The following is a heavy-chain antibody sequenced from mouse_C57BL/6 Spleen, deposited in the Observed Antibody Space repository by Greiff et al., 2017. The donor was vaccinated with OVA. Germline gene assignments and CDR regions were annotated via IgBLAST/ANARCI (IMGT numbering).Heavy chain of an antibody. CDR3: ARSSYYGSPELRV. D-gene: IGHD1-1*01. CDR1: GFSFTSYA. J-gene: IGHJ1*03. V-gene: IGHV2-9-1*01. Sequence: VKLVESGPGLVAPSQCLSITCTVSGFSFTSYAISWVRQPPGKGLEWLGVIWTGGGANYYSALKSRLSISKDNSKSQVFLKMNSLQTDDTARYYCARSSYYGSPELRVWGTGTTVTVSS. CDR2: IWTGGGA.